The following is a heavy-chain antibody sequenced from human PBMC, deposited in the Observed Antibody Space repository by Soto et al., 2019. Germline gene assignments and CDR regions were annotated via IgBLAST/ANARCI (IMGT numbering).Heavy chain of an antibody. CDR3: ARVRGGYSSGAFDI. D-gene: IGHD2-21*02. CDR2: INHSGRT. V-gene: IGHV4-34*01. CDR1: VGSFSGYY. J-gene: IGHJ3*02. Sequence: SETLSLTCAVYVGSFSGYYWSWIRQPPGKGLEWIGEINHSGRTNYNPSLKSRVTISVDTSKNQISLKLSSVTAADTAVFYCARVRGGYSSGAFDICGQGTLVTVSS.